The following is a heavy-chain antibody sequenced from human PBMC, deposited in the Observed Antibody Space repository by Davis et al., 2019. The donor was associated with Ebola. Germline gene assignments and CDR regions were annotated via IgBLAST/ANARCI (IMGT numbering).Heavy chain of an antibody. J-gene: IGHJ4*02. Sequence: GSLRLSCAASGFTFSSYAMSWIRQPPGKGLEWIGEINHSGSTNYNPSLKSRVTISVDTSKNQFSLKLSSVTAADTAVYYCARDTSYWGQGTLVTVSS. V-gene: IGHV4-34*01. CDR1: GFTFSSYA. CDR3: ARDTSY. CDR2: INHSGST. D-gene: IGHD3-16*01.